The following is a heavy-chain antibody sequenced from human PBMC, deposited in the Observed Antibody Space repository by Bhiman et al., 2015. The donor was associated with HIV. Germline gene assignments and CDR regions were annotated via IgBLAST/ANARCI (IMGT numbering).Heavy chain of an antibody. CDR1: GFTFDDYA. J-gene: IGHJ3*02. V-gene: IGHV3-9*01. D-gene: IGHD1-7*01. CDR3: ARGEYNWNYVISFAAFDI. CDR2: ISWNSGTI. Sequence: EVQLVESGGGLVQPGRSLRLSCATSGFTFDDYAMHWVRQAPGKGLEWVSGISWNSGTINYGDSVKGRFTISRDNAKNSLYLQMNSLRVEDTALYYCARGEYNWNYVISFAAFDIWGQGTMVTVSS.